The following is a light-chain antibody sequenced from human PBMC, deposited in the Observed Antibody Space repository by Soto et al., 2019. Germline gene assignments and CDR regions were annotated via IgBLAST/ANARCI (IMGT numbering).Light chain of an antibody. Sequence: QSVLPQPPSASGSPGQSVTISCTGTSSDVGGYNYVSWYQQHPGKAPKLMIYEVSKRPSGVPDRFSGSKSGNTASLTVSGLQAEDEADYYCSSFRVFGTGTKVTVL. J-gene: IGLJ1*01. CDR2: EVS. CDR3: SSFRV. CDR1: SSDVGGYNY. V-gene: IGLV2-8*01.